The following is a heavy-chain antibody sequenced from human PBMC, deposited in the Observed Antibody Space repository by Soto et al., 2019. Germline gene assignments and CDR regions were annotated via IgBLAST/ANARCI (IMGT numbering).Heavy chain of an antibody. CDR2: LNSDVTSA. CDR1: GFTFSSNW. D-gene: IGHD6-19*01. J-gene: IGHJ4*02. V-gene: IGHV3-74*01. Sequence: EVQLVESGGGLVQPGGSLRLSCAGSGFTFSSNWMHWVRQDPGKGLVWVSRLNSDVTSASYADSVKGRFTISRDNAKNTLFLQMNMLTAEDTALYYCARGPSGWFGFDYWGQGNLVTVSS. CDR3: ARGPSGWFGFDY.